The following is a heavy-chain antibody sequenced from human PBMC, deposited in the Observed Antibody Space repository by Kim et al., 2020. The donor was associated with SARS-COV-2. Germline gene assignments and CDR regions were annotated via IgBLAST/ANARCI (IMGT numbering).Heavy chain of an antibody. J-gene: IGHJ6*03. CDR1: GGSISSYY. V-gene: IGHV4-59*01. CDR3: ARATYYDFWSGFSNYYMDV. D-gene: IGHD3-3*01. Sequence: SETLSLTCTVSGGSISSYYWSWIRQPPGKGLEWIGYIYYSGSTNYNPSLKSRVTISVDTSKNQFSLKLSSVTAADTAVYYCARATYYDFWSGFSNYYMDVWGKGTTVTVSS. CDR2: IYYSGST.